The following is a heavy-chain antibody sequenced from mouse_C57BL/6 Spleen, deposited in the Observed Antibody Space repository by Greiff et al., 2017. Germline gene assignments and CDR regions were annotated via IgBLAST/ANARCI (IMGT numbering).Heavy chain of an antibody. Sequence: EVKVVESGGGLVKPGGSLKLSCAASGFTFSDYGMHWVRQAPEKGLEWVAYISSGSSTIYYADTVTGRFTISRDNAKNTLFLQMTSLRSEDTAMYYCATEGVGYFDYWGQGTTLTVSS. D-gene: IGHD1-1*01. CDR3: ATEGVGYFDY. J-gene: IGHJ2*01. CDR2: ISSGSSTI. CDR1: GFTFSDYG. V-gene: IGHV5-17*01.